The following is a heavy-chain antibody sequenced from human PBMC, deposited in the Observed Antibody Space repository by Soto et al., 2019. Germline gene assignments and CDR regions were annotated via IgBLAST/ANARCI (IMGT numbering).Heavy chain of an antibody. Sequence: SETLSLTCTVSGGSVSRGSYYWSWIRQPPGKGLEWIGYIYYSGSTNYNPSLKSRVTISVDTSKNQFSLKLSSVTAAETAVYYCAKIVATIGGWFDPWGQGT. D-gene: IGHD5-12*01. J-gene: IGHJ5*02. V-gene: IGHV4-61*01. CDR1: GGSVSRGSYY. CDR2: IYYSGST. CDR3: AKIVATIGGWFDP.